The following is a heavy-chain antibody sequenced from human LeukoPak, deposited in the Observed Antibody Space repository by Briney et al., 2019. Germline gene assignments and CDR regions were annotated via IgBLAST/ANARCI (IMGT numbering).Heavy chain of an antibody. Sequence: ASVKVSRKASGYAFSNYGISWVRQAPGLGLEWMGWTSYNGNTNYAQKFQDRVTMTTDTSTTTAYMELRSLESDDTAVYYCARHSGSGWQALGYWGQGTLVTVSS. CDR2: TSYNGNT. CDR1: GYAFSNYG. V-gene: IGHV1-18*04. CDR3: ARHSGSGWQALGY. D-gene: IGHD6-19*01. J-gene: IGHJ4*02.